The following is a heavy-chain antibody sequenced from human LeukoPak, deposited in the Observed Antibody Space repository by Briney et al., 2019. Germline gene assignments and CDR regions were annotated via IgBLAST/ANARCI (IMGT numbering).Heavy chain of an antibody. CDR1: GGSISSNY. D-gene: IGHD4-23*01. CDR2: FYISGST. V-gene: IGHV4-4*07. J-gene: IGHJ4*02. Sequence: ASETLSLTCTVSGGSISSNYWSWIRQPAGKGLEWIGCFYISGSTDDNPALKSRVTISADTSKNQFSLRLTSVTAADTAVYYCARDPNSALWGQGTLVTVSS. CDR3: ARDPNSAL.